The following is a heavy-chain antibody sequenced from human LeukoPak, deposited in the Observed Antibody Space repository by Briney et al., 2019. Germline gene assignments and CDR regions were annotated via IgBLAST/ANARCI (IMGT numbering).Heavy chain of an antibody. CDR2: ISYDGRNK. D-gene: IGHD3-10*01. CDR1: GFTFSSYG. CDR3: AKDADTYGSTYYFDY. Sequence: PGRSLRLSCAASGFTFSSYGMHWVRQAPGKGLEWVAVISYDGRNKYYADSVKGRFTISRDNSKNTLCVQMNSLRAEDTAVYYCAKDADTYGSTYYFDYWGQGTLVTVSS. J-gene: IGHJ4*02. V-gene: IGHV3-30*18.